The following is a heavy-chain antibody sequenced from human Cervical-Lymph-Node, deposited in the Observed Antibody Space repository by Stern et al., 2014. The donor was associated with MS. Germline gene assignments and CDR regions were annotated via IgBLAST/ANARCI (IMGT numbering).Heavy chain of an antibody. CDR3: ARRGMDV. Sequence: EVQLVQSGAEVKKPGESLTISCKGSGYSFNIYWIAWVRQRPGKGLEWMGIISPDDSDTGYSPSFQGQVTFSVDQSISTAYLPWSSLKPSDTATYFCARRGMDVWGQGTSVTVSS. V-gene: IGHV5-51*01. CDR1: GYSFNIYW. CDR2: ISPDDSDT. J-gene: IGHJ6*02.